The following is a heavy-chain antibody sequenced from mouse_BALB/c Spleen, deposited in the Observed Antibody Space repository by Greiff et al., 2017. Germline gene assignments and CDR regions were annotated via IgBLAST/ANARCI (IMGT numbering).Heavy chain of an antibody. CDR2: ISNGGGST. Sequence: EVMLVESGGGLVQPGGSRKLSCAASGFTFSSFGMHWVRQAPEKGLEWVAYISNGGGSTYYPDTVKGRFTISRDNAKNTLYLQMSSLKSEDTAMYYCARHDYGSSYWYFDVWGAGTTVTVSS. V-gene: IGHV5-12-2*01. J-gene: IGHJ1*01. D-gene: IGHD1-1*01. CDR3: ARHDYGSSYWYFDV. CDR1: GFTFSSFG.